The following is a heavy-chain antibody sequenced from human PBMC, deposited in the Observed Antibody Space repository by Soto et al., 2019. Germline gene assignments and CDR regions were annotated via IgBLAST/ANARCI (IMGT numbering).Heavy chain of an antibody. CDR2: ISGSGGST. Sequence: GGSLRLSCAASGFTFSSYAMSWVRQAPGKGLEWVSAISGSGGSTYYADSVKGRFTISRDNSKNTLYLQMNSLRAEDTAVYYCAKRDFDRTYYYYMDVWGKGTTVTVSS. V-gene: IGHV3-23*01. CDR3: AKRDFDRTYYYYMDV. D-gene: IGHD3-9*01. J-gene: IGHJ6*03. CDR1: GFTFSSYA.